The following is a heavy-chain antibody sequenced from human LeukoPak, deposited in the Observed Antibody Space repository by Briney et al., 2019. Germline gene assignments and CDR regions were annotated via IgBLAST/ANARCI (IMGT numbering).Heavy chain of an antibody. V-gene: IGHV4-4*07. CDR1: GGSMSSYY. D-gene: IGHD3-9*01. CDR2: IYTSGST. Sequence: SETLSLTCSVSGGSMSSYYWSWIRQPAGKGLEWIGRIYTSGSTSYNPSLKTRLTMSVDTSKKQFSLKLSSVTAADTAVYYCARDTFWLGKYYFDYWGQGTLVTVSS. J-gene: IGHJ4*02. CDR3: ARDTFWLGKYYFDY.